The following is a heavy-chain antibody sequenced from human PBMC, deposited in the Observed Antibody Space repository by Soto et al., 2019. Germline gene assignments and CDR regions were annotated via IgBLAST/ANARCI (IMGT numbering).Heavy chain of an antibody. Sequence: ALSLSCTGSRFTLNTYPLHSVLHPPGKGLEWVAMISSEGRNKNYAASVKGRVTIPRESSKRTMCLEMDSLRPEDTASYYCVREGYSSDYYIKWFHPWGQGKQVTV. V-gene: IGHV3-30*04. CDR2: ISSEGRNK. CDR1: RFTLNTYP. J-gene: IGHJ5*02. CDR3: VREGYSSDYYIKWFHP. D-gene: IGHD3-22*01.